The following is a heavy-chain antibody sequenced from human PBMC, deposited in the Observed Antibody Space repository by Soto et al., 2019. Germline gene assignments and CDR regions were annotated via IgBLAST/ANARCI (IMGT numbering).Heavy chain of an antibody. CDR3: ARDVTRTQSCTNGVCYYHYYDMDV. Sequence: SETLSLTCSVSGGSISTVGHYWTWIRQPPGKGLEWIGSIYHTGSTYYSKSLRSRLTMSVDTSKSQFSLRLSSVTAADTAVYYCARDVTRTQSCTNGVCYYHYYDMDVWGQGAMVTVSS. J-gene: IGHJ6*02. D-gene: IGHD2-8*01. CDR1: GGSISTVGHY. CDR2: IYHTGST. V-gene: IGHV4-31*03.